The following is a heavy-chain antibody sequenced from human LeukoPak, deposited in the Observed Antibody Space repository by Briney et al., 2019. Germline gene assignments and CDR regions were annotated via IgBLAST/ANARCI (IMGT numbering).Heavy chain of an antibody. V-gene: IGHV4-59*12. J-gene: IGHJ6*03. CDR2: ISHSGRT. CDR3: ARVAQLGPRIDYYYYMDV. D-gene: IGHD6-6*01. CDR1: GGSISSYH. Sequence: PSETLSLTCTVSGGSISSYHWSWIRQPPGKGLQWIGYISHSGRTIYSPSLKSRVTISVDTSKNQFSLKLSSVTAADTAVYYCARVAQLGPRIDYYYYMDVWGKGTTVTVSS.